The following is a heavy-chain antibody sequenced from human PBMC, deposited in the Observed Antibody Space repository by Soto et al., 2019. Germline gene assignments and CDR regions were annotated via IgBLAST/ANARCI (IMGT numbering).Heavy chain of an antibody. CDR1: GFTFSSYG. CDR3: ARGYSSSWYPGY. J-gene: IGHJ4*02. V-gene: IGHV3-33*01. D-gene: IGHD6-13*01. Sequence: PGGSLRLSCAASGFTFSSYGMHWVRRAPGKGLEWVAVIWYDGSNKYYADSVKGRFTISRDNSKNTLYLQMNSLRAEDTAVYYCARGYSSSWYPGYWGQGTLVTVSS. CDR2: IWYDGSNK.